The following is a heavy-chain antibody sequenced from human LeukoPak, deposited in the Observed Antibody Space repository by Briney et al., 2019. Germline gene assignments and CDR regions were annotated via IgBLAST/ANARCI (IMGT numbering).Heavy chain of an antibody. CDR2: IIPILGIA. J-gene: IGHJ5*02. CDR1: GGTFSSYA. V-gene: IGHV1-69*04. D-gene: IGHD3-9*01. Sequence: SVKVSCKASGGTFSSYAISWVRQAPGQGLEWMGRIIPILGIANYAQKFQGRVTITADTSTSTAYMELRSLRSDDTAVYYCARDEVDILSNWFDPWGQGTLVTVSS. CDR3: ARDEVDILSNWFDP.